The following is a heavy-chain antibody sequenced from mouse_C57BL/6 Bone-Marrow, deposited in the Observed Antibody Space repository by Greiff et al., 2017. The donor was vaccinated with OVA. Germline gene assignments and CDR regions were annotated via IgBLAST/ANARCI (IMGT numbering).Heavy chain of an antibody. CDR3: ARCLTGTAWAY. V-gene: IGHV1-81*01. Sequence: VQVVESGAELARPGASVKLSCKASGYTFTSYGISWVKQRTGQGLEWIGEIYPRSGNTYYNEKFKGKATLTADKSSSTAYMELRSLTSEDSAVYFCARCLTGTAWAYWGQGTLVTVSA. CDR1: GYTFTSYG. J-gene: IGHJ3*01. D-gene: IGHD4-1*01. CDR2: IYPRSGNT.